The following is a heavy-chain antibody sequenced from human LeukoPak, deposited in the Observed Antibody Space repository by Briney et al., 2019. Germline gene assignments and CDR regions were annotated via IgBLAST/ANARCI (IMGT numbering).Heavy chain of an antibody. J-gene: IGHJ6*02. CDR2: IIPIFGTA. D-gene: IGHD6-6*01. CDR3: ARLPLRSIAVGYYGMDV. V-gene: IGHV1-69*13. CDR1: GGTFSSYA. Sequence: SVKVSCKASGGTFSSYAISWVRQAPEQGLEWMGGIIPIFGTANYAQKFQGRVTITADESTSTAYMELSSLRSEDTAVYYCARLPLRSIAVGYYGMDVWGQGTTVTVSS.